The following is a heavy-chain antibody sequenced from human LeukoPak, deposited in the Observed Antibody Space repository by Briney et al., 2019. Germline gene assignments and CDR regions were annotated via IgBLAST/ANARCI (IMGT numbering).Heavy chain of an antibody. CDR3: ATGKGGGY. J-gene: IGHJ4*02. D-gene: IGHD2-15*01. CDR2: IKQDGSEK. CDR1: GFTFSNFW. Sequence: GGSLRLSCAASGFTFSNFWMTWVRQGPGEGLEWVVNIKQDGSEKYYVDSVKGRFTISRDDAKSSLFLQMNSLRAEDTAVYYCATGKGGGYWGQGTLVTVSS. V-gene: IGHV3-7*01.